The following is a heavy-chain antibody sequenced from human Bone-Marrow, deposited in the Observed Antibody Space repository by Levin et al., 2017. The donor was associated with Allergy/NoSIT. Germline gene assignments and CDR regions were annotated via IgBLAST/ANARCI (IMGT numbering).Heavy chain of an antibody. J-gene: IGHJ4*02. CDR1: LFSLLRSS. CDR2: IYISGNT. CDR3: ARDSGGNGYPDY. D-gene: IGHD3-22*01. Sequence: LLLSFPFSLFSLLRSSWSWIRQPTGKGLEWIGRIYISGNTNYNTSLKSRIAISLAPSRNQVSLNLNSVTAADTAVYYCARDSGGNGYPDYWGQGTLVTVSS. V-gene: IGHV4-4*07.